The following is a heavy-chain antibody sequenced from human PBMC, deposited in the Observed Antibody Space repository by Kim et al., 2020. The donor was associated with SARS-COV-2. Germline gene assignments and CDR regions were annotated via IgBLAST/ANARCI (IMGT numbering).Heavy chain of an antibody. J-gene: IGHJ4*02. CDR1: GGSISSGGYY. V-gene: IGHV4-31*03. CDR3: ARETRGKYHQGYFDY. CDR2: IYYSGST. D-gene: IGHD2-2*01. Sequence: SETLSLTCTVSGGSISSGGYYWSWIRQHPGKGLEWIGYIYYSGSTYYNPSLKSRVTISVDTSKNQFSLKLSSVTAADTAVYYCARETRGKYHQGYFDYWGQGTLVTVSS.